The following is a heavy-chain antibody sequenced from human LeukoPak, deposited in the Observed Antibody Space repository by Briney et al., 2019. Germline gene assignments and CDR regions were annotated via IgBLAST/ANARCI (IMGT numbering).Heavy chain of an antibody. V-gene: IGHV4-31*03. J-gene: IGHJ6*02. D-gene: IGHD3-3*01. CDR1: GGSISSGGYY. CDR2: IYYSGST. Sequence: PSETLSLTCTVSGGSISSGGYYWSWIRQHPGKGLEWIGYIYYSGSTYYNPSLKSRVTISVDTSKNQFSLKLSSVTAADTAVYYCARRITIFGLDVWGQGTTVTVSS. CDR3: ARRITIFGLDV.